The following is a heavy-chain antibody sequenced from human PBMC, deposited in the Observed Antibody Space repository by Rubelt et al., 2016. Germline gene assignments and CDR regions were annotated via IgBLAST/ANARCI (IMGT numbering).Heavy chain of an antibody. CDR3: AGPSYGGNPDSYYYYGMDV. CDR2: IYTGGST. J-gene: IGHJ6*02. Sequence: QAPGKGLEWVSVIYTGGSTYYTDSGKDRFTISRDNSKNTLYLQMNNLRPEDTAVYYCAGPSYGGNPDSYYYYGMDVWGQGTTVTVSS. D-gene: IGHD4-23*01. V-gene: IGHV3-66*01.